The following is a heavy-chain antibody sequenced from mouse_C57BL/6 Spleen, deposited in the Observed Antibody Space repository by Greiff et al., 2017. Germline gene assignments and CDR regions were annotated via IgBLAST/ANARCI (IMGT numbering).Heavy chain of an antibody. CDR2: ISSGGDYI. CDR1: GFTFSSYA. J-gene: IGHJ2*01. Sequence: EVQGVESGEGLVKPGGSLKLSCAASGFTFSSYAMSWVRQTPEKRLEWVAYISSGGDYIYYADTVKGRFTISRDNARNTLYLQMSSLKSEDTAMYYCTREGDGYYDFDYWGQGTTLTVSS. CDR3: TREGDGYYDFDY. D-gene: IGHD2-3*01. V-gene: IGHV5-9-1*02.